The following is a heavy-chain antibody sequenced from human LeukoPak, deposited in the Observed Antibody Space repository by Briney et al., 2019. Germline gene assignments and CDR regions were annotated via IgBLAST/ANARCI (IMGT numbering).Heavy chain of an antibody. J-gene: IGHJ3*02. Sequence: PGGSLRLSCAASGFTFSSYWMHWVRQAPGKGLVWVSRINSDGSSTSYADSVKGRFTISRYNAKNTLYLQMNSLRAEDTAVYYCASFYYDSSGYYYGYHDAFDIWGQGTMVTVSS. CDR1: GFTFSSYW. CDR3: ASFYYDSSGYYYGYHDAFDI. V-gene: IGHV3-74*01. CDR2: INSDGSST. D-gene: IGHD3-22*01.